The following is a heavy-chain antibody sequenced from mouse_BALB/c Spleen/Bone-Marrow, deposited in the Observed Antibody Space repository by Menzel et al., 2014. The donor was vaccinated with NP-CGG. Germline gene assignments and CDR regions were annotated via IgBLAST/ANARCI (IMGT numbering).Heavy chain of an antibody. CDR2: IDPANGNT. CDR1: GFNIKDTY. J-gene: IGHJ4*01. Sequence: VQLQQSGAELVKPGASVKLSCTASGFNIKDTYMHWVKQRPEQGLEWIGRIDPANGNTKYDPKFQGKATITADTSSSTAYMQLSSLTSEDTAAYYCARGEYYDMDYWGQGTSVTVSS. CDR3: ARGEYYDMDY. V-gene: IGHV14-3*02.